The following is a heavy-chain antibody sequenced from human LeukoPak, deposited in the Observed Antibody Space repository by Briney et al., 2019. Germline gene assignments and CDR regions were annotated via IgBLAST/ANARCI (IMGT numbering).Heavy chain of an antibody. J-gene: IGHJ4*02. CDR3: AKYFGGYSTGFDN. CDR2: IYYSGST. V-gene: IGHV4-59*12. CDR1: GGSISSYY. D-gene: IGHD2-15*01. Sequence: SETLSLTCTVSGGSISSYYWSWIRQPPGKGLEWIGYIYYSGSTNYNPSLKSRVTISVDTSKNQFSLKLSSVTAADTAVYYCAKYFGGYSTGFDNWGQGNLVTVSS.